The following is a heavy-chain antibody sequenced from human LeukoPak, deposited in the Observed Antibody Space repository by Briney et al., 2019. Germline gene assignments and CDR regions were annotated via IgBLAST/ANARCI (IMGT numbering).Heavy chain of an antibody. D-gene: IGHD6-19*01. CDR2: ISAYNGNT. CDR3: AKTGYISGWYNAFDI. CDR1: GYTFTSYG. Sequence: GASVKVSCKASGYTFTSYGISWVRQAPGQGLEWMGWISAYNGNTNYAQKLQGRATMTTDTSTSTAYMELRSLRSDDTAVYYCAKTGYISGWYNAFDIWGQGTMVTVSS. J-gene: IGHJ3*02. V-gene: IGHV1-18*01.